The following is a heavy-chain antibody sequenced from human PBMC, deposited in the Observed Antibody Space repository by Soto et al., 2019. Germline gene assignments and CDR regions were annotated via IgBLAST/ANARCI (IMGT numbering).Heavy chain of an antibody. Sequence: QVQLQQWGAGLLKPSETLSLTCAVYGGSFSGYYWSWIRQPPGKGLEWIGEINHSGSTNYNPSLNSRVTISADTSKNQFPPKLSSVTAADTAVYYCARGSQYYDILTGKRSFDYWGQGTLVTVSS. D-gene: IGHD3-9*01. V-gene: IGHV4-34*01. CDR3: ARGSQYYDILTGKRSFDY. CDR1: GGSFSGYY. CDR2: INHSGST. J-gene: IGHJ4*02.